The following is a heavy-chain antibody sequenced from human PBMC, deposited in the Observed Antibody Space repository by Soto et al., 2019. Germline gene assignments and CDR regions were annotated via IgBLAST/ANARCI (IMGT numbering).Heavy chain of an antibody. J-gene: IGHJ4*02. CDR1: GFTFSSYW. CDR2: IKQDGSEK. D-gene: IGHD6-19*01. V-gene: IGHV3-7*03. CDR3: ARDSSGWYQNLDY. Sequence: GGSLRLSCAASGFTFSSYWMSWVRQAPGKGLEWVANIKQDGSEKYYVDSVKGRFTISRDNAKNSLYLQMNSLRAEDTAVYYCARDSSGWYQNLDYWGQGTLVTVYS.